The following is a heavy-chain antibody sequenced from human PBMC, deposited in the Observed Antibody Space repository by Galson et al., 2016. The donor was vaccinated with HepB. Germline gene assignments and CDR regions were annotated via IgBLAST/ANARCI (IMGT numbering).Heavy chain of an antibody. D-gene: IGHD3-9*01. CDR3: ARVGDILTGDFDY. CDR1: GFTFRRYD. CDR2: ISSSSISI. V-gene: IGHV3-21*01. Sequence: SLRLSCAASGFTFRRYDMNWVRQAPGKGLEWVSSISSSSISIYYADSARGRFTISRDNARNSLFLQVNSLTAEDTAVYYCARVGDILTGDFDYWGQGTLVTVSS. J-gene: IGHJ4*02.